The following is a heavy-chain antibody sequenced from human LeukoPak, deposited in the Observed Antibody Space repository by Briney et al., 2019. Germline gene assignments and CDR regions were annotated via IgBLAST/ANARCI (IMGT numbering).Heavy chain of an antibody. V-gene: IGHV3-21*01. J-gene: IGHJ4*02. D-gene: IGHD1-26*01. CDR3: ARDTEWELMGSYYFDY. CDR2: ITSSSTYI. CDR1: GFTFSTYS. Sequence: GGSLRLSCAASGFTFSTYSMNRVRQAPGKGLEWVSSITSSSTYIYYADSVKGRFTISRGNAKNSLYLQMNSLRAEDTAVYYCARDTEWELMGSYYFDYWGQGILVTVSS.